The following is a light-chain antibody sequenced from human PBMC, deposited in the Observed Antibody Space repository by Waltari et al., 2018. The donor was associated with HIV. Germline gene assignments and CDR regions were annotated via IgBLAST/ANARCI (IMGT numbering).Light chain of an antibody. J-gene: IGLJ3*02. V-gene: IGLV3-21*02. CDR1: NIGSKS. Sequence: SYVLTQPPSVSVAPGQTARITCGGNNIGSKSVHWYQQRPGQAPVLVVYDDSDRPSGIPGRFSGSNSGNTATLTSSRGEAGDEADYYCQVWDSSSDHPVFGGGTKLTVL. CDR3: QVWDSSSDHPV. CDR2: DDS.